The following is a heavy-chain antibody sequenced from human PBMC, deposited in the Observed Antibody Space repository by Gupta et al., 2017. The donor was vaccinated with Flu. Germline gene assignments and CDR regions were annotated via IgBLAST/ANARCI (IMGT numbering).Heavy chain of an antibody. CDR3: ARDKDWDLDY. D-gene: IGHD3-9*01. CDR1: GYTFTSYY. V-gene: IGHV1-2*02. CDR2: ININSGAT. J-gene: IGHJ4*02. Sequence: GYTFTSYYMDWVRQAPGQGPEWMGWININSGATNYAQKFQGRVTMTRDMSINTAHMELSTLRSDDTAVYYCARDKDWDLDYWGQGTLVTVSS.